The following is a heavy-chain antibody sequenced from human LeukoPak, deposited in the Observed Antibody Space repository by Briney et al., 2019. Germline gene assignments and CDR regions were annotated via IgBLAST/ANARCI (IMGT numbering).Heavy chain of an antibody. CDR2: ISGSGINT. J-gene: IGHJ4*02. CDR1: GFTFRNYA. D-gene: IGHD3-16*01. V-gene: IGHV3-21*01. CDR3: ARDSSLGGGY. Sequence: PGGSLRLSCAASGFTFRNYAVSWVRQAPGKGLEWVSAISGSGINTYYADSVKGRFTISRDNAKNSLYLQMNSLRAEDTAVYYCARDSSLGGGYWGQGTLVTVSS.